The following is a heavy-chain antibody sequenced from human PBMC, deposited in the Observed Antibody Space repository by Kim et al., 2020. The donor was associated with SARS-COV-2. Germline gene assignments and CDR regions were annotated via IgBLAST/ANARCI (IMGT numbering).Heavy chain of an antibody. CDR3: ARDRGRRLWLRHFDY. CDR1: GGSISSSSYY. D-gene: IGHD5-12*01. CDR2: IYYSGST. Sequence: SETLSLTCTVSGGSISSSSYYWGWIRQPPGKGLEWIGSIYYSGSTYYNPSLKSRVTISVDTSKNQFSLKLSSVTAADTAVYYCARDRGRRLWLRHFDYWG. V-gene: IGHV4-39*07. J-gene: IGHJ4*01.